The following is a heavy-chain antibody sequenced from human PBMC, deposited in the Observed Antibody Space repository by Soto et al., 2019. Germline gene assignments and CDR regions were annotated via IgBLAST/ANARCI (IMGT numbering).Heavy chain of an antibody. J-gene: IGHJ4*02. Sequence: HPGGSMRLSCAASGFTFSSYGMHWVRQAPGKGLEWVAVISYDGSNKYYADSVKGRFTISRDNSKNTLYLQMNSLRAEDTAVYYCAKLANVDIVATTPFDYWGQGTLVTVSS. D-gene: IGHD5-12*01. V-gene: IGHV3-30*18. CDR2: ISYDGSNK. CDR3: AKLANVDIVATTPFDY. CDR1: GFTFSSYG.